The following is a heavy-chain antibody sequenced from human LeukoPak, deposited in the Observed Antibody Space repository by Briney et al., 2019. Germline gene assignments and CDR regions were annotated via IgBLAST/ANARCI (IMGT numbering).Heavy chain of an antibody. Sequence: SETLSLTCSVSGGSLVSYYWTWIRQPPGKGLEWIGYIHYTGSTNYNPSLKSRVTISADRTKNQFSLKLSSVTAADTAVYYCARGGGTYSGYDFGFDYWGQGTLVTVSS. D-gene: IGHD5-12*01. J-gene: IGHJ4*02. CDR3: ARGGGTYSGYDFGFDY. V-gene: IGHV4-59*01. CDR2: IHYTGST. CDR1: GGSLVSYY.